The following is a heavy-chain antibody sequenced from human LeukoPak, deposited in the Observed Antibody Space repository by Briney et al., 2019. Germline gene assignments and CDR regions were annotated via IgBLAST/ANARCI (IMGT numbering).Heavy chain of an antibody. CDR1: GGSISSSSFL. V-gene: IGHV4-39*01. D-gene: IGHD3-16*01. CDR2: VYYNGST. Sequence: SETLSLTCTVTGGSISSSSFLWGWIRQPLGKELEWIGSVYYNGSTYQNPSLKNRITMSVDTSTNQFSLKVTSMTAADTALYFCARQRSGLGRPLFFFDYWGLGTLVTFSS. J-gene: IGHJ4*02. CDR3: ARQRSGLGRPLFFFDY.